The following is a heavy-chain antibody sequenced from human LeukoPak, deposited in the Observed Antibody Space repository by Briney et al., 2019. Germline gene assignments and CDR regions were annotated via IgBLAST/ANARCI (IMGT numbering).Heavy chain of an antibody. CDR3: AKGSGYYYYYGMDV. V-gene: IGHV3-48*01. Sequence: GGSLRLSCAASGFTFSSYSMDWVRHASGKGLELVSYISSSSSTIYYADSVKGRFTISRDNAKNSLYLQMNSLRAEDTALYYCAKGSGYYYYYGMDVWGQGTTVTVSS. D-gene: IGHD6-19*01. CDR1: GFTFSSYS. J-gene: IGHJ6*02. CDR2: ISSSSSTI.